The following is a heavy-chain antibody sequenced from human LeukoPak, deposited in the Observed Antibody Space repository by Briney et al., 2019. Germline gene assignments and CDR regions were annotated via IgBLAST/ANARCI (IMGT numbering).Heavy chain of an antibody. V-gene: IGHV3-74*01. Sequence: GGSLRPSCAASGFTFSSYWMHWVRQAPGRGLVWVSRINSDGRSTIYADSVKGRFTISRDNARNTLYLQMNSLRAEDTAVYYCARANGDLWVDYWGQGTLVTVSS. CDR3: ARANGDLWVDY. CDR2: INSDGRST. J-gene: IGHJ4*02. CDR1: GFTFSSYW. D-gene: IGHD4-17*01.